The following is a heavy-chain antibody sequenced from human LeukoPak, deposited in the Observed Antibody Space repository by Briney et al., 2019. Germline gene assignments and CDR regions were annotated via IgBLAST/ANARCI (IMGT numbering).Heavy chain of an antibody. CDR3: ARKYCGGDCPTVYYFDY. CDR2: INHSGST. CDR1: GGSFSGYY. J-gene: IGHJ4*02. D-gene: IGHD2-21*02. V-gene: IGHV4-34*01. Sequence: PSETLSLTCAVYGGSFSGYYWSWIRQPPGKGLEWIGEINHSGSTNYNPSLKSRVTISVDTSKNQFSLKLSSVTAADTAVYYCARKYCGGDCPTVYYFDYWGQGTLVTVSS.